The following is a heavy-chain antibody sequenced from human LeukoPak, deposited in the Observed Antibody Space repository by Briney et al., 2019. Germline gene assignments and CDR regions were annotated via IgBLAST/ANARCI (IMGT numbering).Heavy chain of an antibody. V-gene: IGHV4-4*07. Sequence: SETLSLTCTVSGGSISSYYWSWIRQPAGKGLEWIGRIYTSGRTNYNPSLKSRVTMSVDTSKNQFSLKLSSVTAADTAVYYCARGRFATAAGGFDYWGQGTLVTVSS. CDR2: IYTSGRT. D-gene: IGHD6-13*01. CDR1: GGSISSYY. J-gene: IGHJ4*02. CDR3: ARGRFATAAGGFDY.